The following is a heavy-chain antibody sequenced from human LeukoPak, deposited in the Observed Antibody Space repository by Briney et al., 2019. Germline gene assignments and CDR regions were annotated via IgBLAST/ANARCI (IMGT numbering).Heavy chain of an antibody. J-gene: IGHJ4*02. CDR1: GDSIINSRYY. CDR2: IRYSGNT. CDR3: ARLRDGRWLLEY. Sequence: KPSETLSLTCTVSGDSIINSRYYWGWIRQPPGKGLEWIASIRYSGNTFYNPSFKSRVTISVDTSNNQLSLRLSSVTAADAAVYYCARLRDGRWLLEYWGQGTLVTVSS. V-gene: IGHV4-39*01. D-gene: IGHD5-12*01.